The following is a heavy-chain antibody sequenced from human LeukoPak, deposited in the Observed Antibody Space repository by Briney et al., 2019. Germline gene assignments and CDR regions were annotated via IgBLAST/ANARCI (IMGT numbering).Heavy chain of an antibody. CDR2: IYRGGTT. V-gene: IGHV3-53*01. J-gene: IGHJ4*02. CDR1: GFTVSNNY. CDR3: AKHSGSYFYADFDY. Sequence: GGSLRLSCAASGFTVSNNYMNCVRQAPGKGLEWVSIIYRGGTTYYADSVKGRFTISRDNSKNTLYLQMNSLRAEDTAVYYCAKHSGSYFYADFDYWGQGTLVTVSS. D-gene: IGHD1-26*01.